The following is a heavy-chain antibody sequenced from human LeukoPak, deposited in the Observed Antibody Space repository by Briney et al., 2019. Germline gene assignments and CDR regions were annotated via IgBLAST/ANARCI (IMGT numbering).Heavy chain of an antibody. V-gene: IGHV4-59*08. CDR2: IYYSGST. J-gene: IGHJ4*02. CDR3: ARAGSYDILTGYSETYYFDY. Sequence: KPSETLSLTCTVSGGSISSYYWSWVRQPPGKGLEWIGYIYYSGSTDYNPSLKSRVTISVDTSKNQFSLKLSSVTAADTAVYYCARAGSYDILTGYSETYYFDYWGQGTLVTVSS. CDR1: GGSISSYY. D-gene: IGHD3-9*01.